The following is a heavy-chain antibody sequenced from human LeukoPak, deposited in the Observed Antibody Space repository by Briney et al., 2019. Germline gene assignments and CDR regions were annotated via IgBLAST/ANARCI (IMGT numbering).Heavy chain of an antibody. J-gene: IGHJ5*02. CDR2: IIPILGIA. CDR3: ARAISTTPGWFDP. V-gene: IGHV1-69*04. CDR1: GCTFSSYA. D-gene: IGHD1-26*01. Sequence: AASVNVSCKASGCTFSSYATSWVRQAPGQGLEWMGRIIPILGIANYAQKFQGRITITADKSTSTAYMKLSSLRSEDTAVYYCARAISTTPGWFDPWGQGTLVTVSS.